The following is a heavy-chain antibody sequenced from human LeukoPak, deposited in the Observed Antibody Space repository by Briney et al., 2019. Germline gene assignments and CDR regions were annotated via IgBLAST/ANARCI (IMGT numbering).Heavy chain of an antibody. J-gene: IGHJ4*02. CDR1: GYTFTGYY. D-gene: IGHD3-16*02. CDR3: ARGGYYDYVWGSYRYFDY. V-gene: IGHV1-2*06. Sequence: ASVKVSCKASGYTFTGYYMHWVRQAPGQGLEWMGRINPNSGGTNYAQKFRGRVTMTRDTSISTAYMELSRLRSDDTAVYYCARGGYYDYVWGSYRYFDYWGQGTLVTVSS. CDR2: INPNSGGT.